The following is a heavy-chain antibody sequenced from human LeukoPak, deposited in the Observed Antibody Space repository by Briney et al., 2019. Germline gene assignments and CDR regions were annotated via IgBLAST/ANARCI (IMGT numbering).Heavy chain of an antibody. D-gene: IGHD5-18*01. J-gene: IGHJ4*02. CDR2: INKNGDST. Sequence: GGSLRLSCAASGFTFSDHAMHWVRRAPGKGLEFVSAINKNGDSTYYANSVKGRFTISRDNSKSTLYLQLGSLRPEDTAVYYCAREGFTEDTPLALDYWGQGTLVTVSS. V-gene: IGHV3-64*01. CDR3: AREGFTEDTPLALDY. CDR1: GFTFSDHA.